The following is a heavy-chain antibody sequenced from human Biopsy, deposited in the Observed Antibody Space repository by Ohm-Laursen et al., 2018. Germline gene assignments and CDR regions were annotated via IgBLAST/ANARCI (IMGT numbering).Heavy chain of an antibody. Sequence: SDTLSLTCAVSGGSIGSFFWSWIRQPPGKGLEWIGYIYYSGSTNYNPSLKSRVTISLDTSKNQFSLELSSVIPSDTAVYYCAIDRVPRRGVMPVYYYGMDVWGQGSTVTVSS. D-gene: IGHD2-21*01. CDR3: AIDRVPRRGVMPVYYYGMDV. V-gene: IGHV4-59*01. J-gene: IGHJ6*02. CDR1: GGSIGSFF. CDR2: IYYSGST.